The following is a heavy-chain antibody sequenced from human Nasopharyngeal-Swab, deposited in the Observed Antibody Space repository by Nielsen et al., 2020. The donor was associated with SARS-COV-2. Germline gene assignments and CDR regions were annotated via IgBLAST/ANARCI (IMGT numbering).Heavy chain of an antibody. Sequence: ASVKVSCKASGYTFTSYGISWVRQAPGQGLEWMGWISAYNGNTNYAQKLQGRVTMTTDTSTSTAYMELRSLRSEDTAVYYCARAVRYYDFWSGYSPGFESYYYYGMDVWGQGTTVTVSS. CDR3: ARAVRYYDFWSGYSPGFESYYYYGMDV. CDR1: GYTFTSYG. CDR2: ISAYNGNT. V-gene: IGHV1-18*01. D-gene: IGHD3-3*01. J-gene: IGHJ6*02.